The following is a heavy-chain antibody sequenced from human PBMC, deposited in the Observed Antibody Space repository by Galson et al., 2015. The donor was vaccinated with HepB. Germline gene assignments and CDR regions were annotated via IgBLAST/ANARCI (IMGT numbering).Heavy chain of an antibody. CDR2: ISWNSGSI. CDR3: AKDSYGYYYDNSGGGYFDY. CDR1: GFTFDDYA. V-gene: IGHV3-9*01. D-gene: IGHD3-22*01. Sequence: SLRLSCAASGFTFDDYAMHWVRQAPGKGLEWVSGISWNSGSIGYADSVKGRFTISRDNAKNSLYLQMNSLRAEDTALYYCAKDSYGYYYDNSGGGYFDYWGQGTLVTVSS. J-gene: IGHJ4*02.